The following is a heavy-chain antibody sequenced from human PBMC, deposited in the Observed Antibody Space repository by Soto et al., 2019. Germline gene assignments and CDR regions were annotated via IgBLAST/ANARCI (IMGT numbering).Heavy chain of an antibody. CDR3: ARRTDGYPYFDY. D-gene: IGHD5-12*01. CDR2: IYHTGST. Sequence: SETLSLTCAVSGASISSNFWCSWVRQPPGKGLEWIGEIYHTGSTIYNPSLKSRVTISVDKSKNQVSLKVSSVTAADTAMFYCARRTDGYPYFDYWGLGTLVTVPQ. J-gene: IGHJ4*02. CDR1: GASISSNFW. V-gene: IGHV4-4*02.